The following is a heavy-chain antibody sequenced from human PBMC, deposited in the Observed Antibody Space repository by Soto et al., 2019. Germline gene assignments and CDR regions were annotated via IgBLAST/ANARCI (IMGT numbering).Heavy chain of an antibody. CDR3: ARGGYSNSWRFDY. Sequence: QLRLVQSGAEVRKHGSSVKVSCKAPGDTFTNYAISWLRLVPGQGLEWMGGFRPFVEAADLAQKFRGSLTITADASTRTAYMELSDLRSEYTAIYYCARGGYSNSWRFDYWGQGALITVS. J-gene: IGHJ4*02. V-gene: IGHV1-69*01. CDR2: FRPFVEAA. CDR1: GDTFTNYA. D-gene: IGHD2-21*01.